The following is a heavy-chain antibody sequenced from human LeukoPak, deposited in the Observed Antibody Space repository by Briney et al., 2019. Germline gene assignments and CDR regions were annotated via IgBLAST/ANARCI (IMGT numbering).Heavy chain of an antibody. CDR1: GFSLSTSGVG. Sequence: ESGPTLVKPTQTLTLTCTFSGFSLSTSGVGVGWIRQPPGKGLEWIGSISFSGTTDYNPSLRSRVTISEDTSKNQFSLKLTSVTDADTAVYYCARQYTYWGQGILVTVSS. D-gene: IGHD2-2*02. J-gene: IGHJ4*02. CDR3: ARQYTY. V-gene: IGHV4-39*01. CDR2: ISFSGTT.